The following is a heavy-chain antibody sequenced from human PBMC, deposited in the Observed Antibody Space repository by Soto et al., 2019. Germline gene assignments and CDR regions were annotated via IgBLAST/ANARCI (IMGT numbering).Heavy chain of an antibody. CDR1: GGSFSGYY. V-gene: IGHV4-34*01. CDR3: AGGRGRQQLVMSYYYGMDV. Sequence: PSEILSLTCAVYGGSFSGYYWSWIRQPPGKGLEWIGEINHSGSTNYNPSLKSRVTISVDTSKNQFSLNLSSVTAADTAVYYCAGGRGRQQLVMSYYYGMDVWGQGTTVTVSS. J-gene: IGHJ6*02. CDR2: INHSGST. D-gene: IGHD6-13*01.